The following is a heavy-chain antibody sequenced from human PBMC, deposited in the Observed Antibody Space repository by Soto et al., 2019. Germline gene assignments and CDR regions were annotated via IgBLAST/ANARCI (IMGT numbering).Heavy chain of an antibody. Sequence: QLQLQESGSGLVKPSQTLSLTCAASGGSISSGGYSWSWIRQPPGKGLEWIGYIYHSGSTYYNPSLKSRVTISVDRSKNQFALKLSSVTAADTAVYYCARGRDYYDSSGYFDDAFDIWGQGTMVTVSS. D-gene: IGHD3-22*01. CDR3: ARGRDYYDSSGYFDDAFDI. CDR1: GGSISSGGYS. V-gene: IGHV4-30-2*01. CDR2: IYHSGST. J-gene: IGHJ3*02.